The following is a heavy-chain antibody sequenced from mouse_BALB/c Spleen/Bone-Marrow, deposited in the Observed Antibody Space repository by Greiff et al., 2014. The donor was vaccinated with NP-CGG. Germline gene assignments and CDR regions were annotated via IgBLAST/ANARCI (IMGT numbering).Heavy chain of an antibody. CDR3: ARRPTATRAMDC. CDR2: ISTYSGIT. V-gene: IGHV1-67*01. D-gene: IGHD1-2*01. J-gene: IGHJ4*01. Sequence: QVQLKESXPELVRPGVSVRISCKGSGYTFTDYAMHWVKQSHAKSLEWIGVISTYSGITNYNQKFKGKATMTVDKSSSTAYMELARLTSEDSAIYYWARRPTATRAMDCWGQGTSVTVSS. CDR1: GYTFTDYA.